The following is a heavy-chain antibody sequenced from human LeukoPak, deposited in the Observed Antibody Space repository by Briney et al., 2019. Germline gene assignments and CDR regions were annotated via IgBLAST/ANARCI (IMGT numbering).Heavy chain of an antibody. D-gene: IGHD3-3*01. CDR3: ARDRVRFLEWFSDAFDI. J-gene: IGHJ3*02. V-gene: IGHV1-69*04. Sequence: SVKVSCKASGATFSSYTISWVRQAPGQRLEWMGRIIPILGIANYAQKFQGRVTITADKSTSTAYMELSSLRSEDTAVYYCARDRVRFLEWFSDAFDIWGQGTMVTVSS. CDR2: IIPILGIA. CDR1: GATFSSYT.